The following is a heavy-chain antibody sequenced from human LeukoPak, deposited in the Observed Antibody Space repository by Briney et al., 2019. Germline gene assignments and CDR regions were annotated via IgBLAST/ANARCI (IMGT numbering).Heavy chain of an antibody. CDR2: INPNSGGT. V-gene: IGHV1-2*02. D-gene: IGHD2-2*01. CDR3: ARKVPAALRAFDI. Sequence: PLASVKVSCKASGYTFTGYYMHWVRQAPGQGLEWMGWINPNSGGTNYAQKFQGRVTMTRDTSISTAYMELSRLRSDGTAVYYCARKVPAALRAFDIWGQGTMVTVSS. CDR1: GYTFTGYY. J-gene: IGHJ3*02.